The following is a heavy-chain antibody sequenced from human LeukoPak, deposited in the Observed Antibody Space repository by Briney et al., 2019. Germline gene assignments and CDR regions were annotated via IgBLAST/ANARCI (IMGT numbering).Heavy chain of an antibody. Sequence: GESLKISCNGSGYXFTNYWICWVRQMPGKGLEWMGIIYPGDSDTRYSPSFQGQVTISADKSIKTAYLQWSSLKASDTAIYYCARRFCSSTSCFMWDYWGQGTLVTVSS. J-gene: IGHJ4*02. CDR2: IYPGDSDT. CDR3: ARRFCSSTSCFMWDY. CDR1: GYXFTNYW. D-gene: IGHD2-2*01. V-gene: IGHV5-51*01.